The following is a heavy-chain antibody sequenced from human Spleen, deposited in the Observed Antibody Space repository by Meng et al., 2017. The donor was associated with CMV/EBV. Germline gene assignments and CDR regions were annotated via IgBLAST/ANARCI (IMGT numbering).Heavy chain of an antibody. D-gene: IGHD6-13*01. J-gene: IGHJ6*02. CDR2: INPSGGST. V-gene: IGHV1-46*01. CDR3: ATLPMAAAYYGMDV. Sequence: ASVKVSCKASGYTFTSYYMHWVRQAPGQGLEWMGIINPSGGSTSYAQKFQGRVTITADESTSTGYMELSSLRSEDTAVYYCATLPMAAAYYGMDVWGQGTTVTVSS. CDR1: GYTFTSYY.